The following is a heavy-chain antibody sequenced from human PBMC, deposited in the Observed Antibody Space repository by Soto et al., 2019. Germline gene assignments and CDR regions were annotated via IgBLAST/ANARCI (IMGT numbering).Heavy chain of an antibody. CDR2: ISYDESDK. D-gene: IGHD6-19*01. CDR1: GFTFSSYA. Sequence: PGGSLRLSCAASGFTFSSYAMHWVRQAQGKGLEWVAVISYDESDKYYADSLKGRFTISRDNSKNTLYLQMNSLRGEDTAVYYCARDLSVAGPDYWGQGTLVTVSS. V-gene: IGHV3-30*03. J-gene: IGHJ4*02. CDR3: ARDLSVAGPDY.